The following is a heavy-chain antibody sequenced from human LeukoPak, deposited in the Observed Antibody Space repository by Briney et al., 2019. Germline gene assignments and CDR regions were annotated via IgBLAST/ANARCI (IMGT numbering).Heavy chain of an antibody. J-gene: IGHJ3*01. V-gene: IGHV3-53*01. CDR2: IYTDGRT. D-gene: IGHD4/OR15-4a*01. CDR3: AKASGGYGGDAFDV. CDR1: GFTVRNTY. Sequence: QPGGSLRLSCSASGFTVRNTYMNWVRQAPEKGLEWVSIIYTDGRTDYADSVKGRFTISRDNSKNMLYLQMNSLRAEDTALYYCAKASGGYGGDAFDVWGQGTMVTVSS.